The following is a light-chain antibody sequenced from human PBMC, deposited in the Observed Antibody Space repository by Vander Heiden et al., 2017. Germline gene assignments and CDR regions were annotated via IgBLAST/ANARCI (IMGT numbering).Light chain of an antibody. V-gene: IGKV1-27*01. CDR1: QDIGNY. J-gene: IGKJ1*01. CDR2: SAS. Sequence: DIQMTQSPSSLSASVGAPVTITCRASQDIGNYLAWYQQKPGKVPQLLIYSASTLQWGVSSRFSGSGSGTDFALTISGLQPEDVATYYCQKYDDDPWTFGPGTKVEVK. CDR3: QKYDDDPWT.